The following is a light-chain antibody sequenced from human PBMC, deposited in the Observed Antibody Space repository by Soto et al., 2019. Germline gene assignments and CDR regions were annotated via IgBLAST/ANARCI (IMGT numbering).Light chain of an antibody. Sequence: EIVLTQSPATLSLSPGERATLSCRASQNVRSHLAWYQQKSGQAPRLLIYEASNRATGVPARFSGSGSGTDYPLTISSLEPEDFAVYYCQQRYTWPPFTFGPGTKVDIK. J-gene: IGKJ3*01. V-gene: IGKV3-11*01. CDR2: EAS. CDR3: QQRYTWPPFT. CDR1: QNVRSH.